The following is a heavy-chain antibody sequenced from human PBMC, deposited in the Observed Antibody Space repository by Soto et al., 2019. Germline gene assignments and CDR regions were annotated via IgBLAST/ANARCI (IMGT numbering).Heavy chain of an antibody. Sequence: QLQLQESGPGLVKPSETLSLTCSVSCASINTFTDFWGWIRQPPGKGLQWIGYVHSSGTTYYSASLKSRLTISIDTSKNHFSLDLTSVTASDTAVYYCARRAHHHFDYWGQGALVSVSS. CDR2: VHSSGTT. J-gene: IGHJ4*02. V-gene: IGHV4-39*02. CDR3: ARRAHHHFDY. CDR1: CASINTFTDF.